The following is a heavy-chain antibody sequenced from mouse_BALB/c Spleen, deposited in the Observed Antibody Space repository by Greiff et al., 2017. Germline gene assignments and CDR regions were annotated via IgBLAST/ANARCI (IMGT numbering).Heavy chain of an antibody. V-gene: IGHV1-9*01. Sequence: VQLQQSGAELMKPGASVKISCKATGYTFSSYWIEWVKQRPGHGLEWIGEILPGSGSTNYNEKFKGKATFTADTSSNTAYMQLSSLTSEDSAVYYCARSDYGNPGDYWGQGTTLTVSS. CDR3: ARSDYGNPGDY. CDR1: GYTFSSYW. J-gene: IGHJ2*01. CDR2: ILPGSGST. D-gene: IGHD2-1*01.